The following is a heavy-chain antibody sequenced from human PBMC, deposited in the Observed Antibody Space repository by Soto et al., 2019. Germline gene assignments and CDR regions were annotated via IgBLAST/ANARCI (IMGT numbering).Heavy chain of an antibody. CDR2: ISYDGSNK. J-gene: IGHJ4*02. D-gene: IGHD5-12*01. CDR3: ARDSRDGYNWDY. V-gene: IGHV3-30-3*01. CDR1: GFTFSSYA. Sequence: QVQLVASGGGVVQPGRSLRLSCAASGFTFSSYAMHWVRQDPGKGLEWVAVISYDGSNKYYADSVKGRFTISRDNSKNTLYLQMNSLRAEDTAVYYCARDSRDGYNWDYWGQGTLVTVSS.